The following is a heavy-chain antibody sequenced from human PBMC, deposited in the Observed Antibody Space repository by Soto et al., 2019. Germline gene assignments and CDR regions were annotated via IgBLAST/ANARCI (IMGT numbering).Heavy chain of an antibody. D-gene: IGHD2-21*01. CDR2: IGPNGNGP. CDR1: GFPFSAYS. V-gene: IGHV3-64D*06. Sequence: GGSLRLSCSASGFPFSAYSMYWVRQTPGKGLEYVSAIGPNGNGPYYADSVKGRFTISRDNSENKLYLQMTSLRVEDSAPYYCVNELRISDWCWGRGTLVTVS. CDR3: VNELRISDWC. J-gene: IGHJ4*02.